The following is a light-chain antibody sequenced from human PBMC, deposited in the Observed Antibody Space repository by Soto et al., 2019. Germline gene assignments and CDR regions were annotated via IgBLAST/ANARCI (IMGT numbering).Light chain of an antibody. J-gene: IGKJ5*01. Sequence: EVMLAHSPANLSVSPGEGATLSCRAIQSVRSNLAWYQQRPGQAPRLLIYGASNRATGIPDRFSGSGSGTDFTLTISRLEPEDFAVYHCQQRSTWPPMITFGQGTRLEIK. V-gene: IGKV3-11*01. CDR1: QSVRSN. CDR3: QQRSTWPPMIT. CDR2: GAS.